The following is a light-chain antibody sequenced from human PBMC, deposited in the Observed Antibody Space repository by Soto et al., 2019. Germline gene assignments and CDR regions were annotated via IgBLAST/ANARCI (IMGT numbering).Light chain of an antibody. CDR1: QSVGTNF. CDR3: QEYSSSSYT. J-gene: IGKJ2*01. CDR2: GAS. V-gene: IGKV3-20*01. Sequence: EIVLTQSPGTLSLSPGERATLSCRASQSVGTNFLNWYQHKPGQAPRLVICGASRRATGIPDRFSGSGSGTDFTLTISRLEPEDFEVYYCQEYSSSSYTFGQGTKVEIK.